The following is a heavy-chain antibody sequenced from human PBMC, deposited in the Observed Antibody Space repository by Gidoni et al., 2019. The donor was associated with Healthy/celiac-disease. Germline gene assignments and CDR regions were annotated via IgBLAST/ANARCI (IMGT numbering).Heavy chain of an antibody. V-gene: IGHV3-21*01. CDR2: SSSSSSYI. D-gene: IGHD2-2*01. CDR1: GFTVSGYS. Sequence: EVQRVESGGGLVKPGVSLRLSCAASGFTVSGYSMNWVSHAPGKGLEWVSSSSSSSSYICYADSVKVRLTISRDNAKNSLYLQLNILRAEDTAVYYCARDYCSSTSCALYYDYGLDVWGQGTTVTVSS. J-gene: IGHJ6*02. CDR3: ARDYCSSTSCALYYDYGLDV.